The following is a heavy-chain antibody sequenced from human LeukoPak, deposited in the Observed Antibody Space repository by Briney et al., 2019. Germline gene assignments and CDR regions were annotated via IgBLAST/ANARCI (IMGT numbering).Heavy chain of an antibody. CDR3: AKDLRRWLQDAFDI. V-gene: IGHV3-23*01. Sequence: GGSLQLSCAASGSTFSNYAMRWVRQAPGKGLECLSVILSDSSHISYAHSVRGRFSTSRDNSKSTLYLQMHSLRAEDTAVYYCAKDLRRWLQDAFDIWGQGTMVTVSS. CDR2: ILSDSSHI. J-gene: IGHJ3*02. D-gene: IGHD5-24*01. CDR1: GSTFSNYA.